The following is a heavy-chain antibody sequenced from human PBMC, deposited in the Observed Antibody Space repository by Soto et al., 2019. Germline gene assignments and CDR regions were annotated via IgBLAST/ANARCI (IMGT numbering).Heavy chain of an antibody. V-gene: IGHV3-9*01. CDR1: GFIFDDFA. Sequence: EAQLVESGGGFVQPGKSLRLSCAGSGFIFDDFAIHWVRQAPGKGLEWVSGISWNSDSIGYADSVKGRFTISRDNAKNSLYLQMNSLRVEDTALYYCTKVGGLYDFWSGPLHFHLWGQGTLVTVSS. CDR2: ISWNSDSI. J-gene: IGHJ4*02. D-gene: IGHD3-3*01. CDR3: TKVGGLYDFWSGPLHFHL.